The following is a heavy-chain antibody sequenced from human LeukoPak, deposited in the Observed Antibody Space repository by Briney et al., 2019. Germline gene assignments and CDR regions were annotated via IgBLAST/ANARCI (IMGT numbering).Heavy chain of an antibody. Sequence: SGTLSLTCALSSGFIRSSNWWGWVSHPPGKGLECIGEIYHSGGTNYNTSLKSRVTISVDKSKNQFSLKLSSMTAADTAVYYCARAVAGTYYWGLGTLVTVSS. CDR1: SGFIRSSNW. CDR2: IYHSGGT. CDR3: ARAVAGTYY. J-gene: IGHJ4*02. V-gene: IGHV4-4*02. D-gene: IGHD6-19*01.